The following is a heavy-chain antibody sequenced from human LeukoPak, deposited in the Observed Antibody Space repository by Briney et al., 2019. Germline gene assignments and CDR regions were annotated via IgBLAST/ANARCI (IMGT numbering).Heavy chain of an antibody. J-gene: IGHJ4*02. CDR3: AKEGLCSGGSCYGKLVY. Sequence: PGGSLRLSCAASGFTFSSYSMSWVRQAPGKGLEWVSSISSSSNYIYYADSVKGRFTISRDNAKNSLYLQMNSLRAEDTAVYYCAKEGLCSGGSCYGKLVYWGQGTLVTVSS. CDR1: GFTFSSYS. V-gene: IGHV3-21*04. CDR2: ISSSSNYI. D-gene: IGHD2-15*01.